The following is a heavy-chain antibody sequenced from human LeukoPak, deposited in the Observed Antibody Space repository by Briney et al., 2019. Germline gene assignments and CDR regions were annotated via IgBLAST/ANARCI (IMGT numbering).Heavy chain of an antibody. CDR1: GFTFSSYW. CDR2: IKQDGSEA. CDR3: GSGVYASGSYSRADY. V-gene: IGHV3-7*01. J-gene: IGHJ4*02. D-gene: IGHD3-10*01. Sequence: GGSLRLSCAASGFTFSSYWMTWVRQAPGKGLEWVANIKQDGSEAYYVDSVKGRFTISRDNAKNSLYLQMNSLGAEDTAVYYCGSGVYASGSYSRADYWGQGTLVTVSS.